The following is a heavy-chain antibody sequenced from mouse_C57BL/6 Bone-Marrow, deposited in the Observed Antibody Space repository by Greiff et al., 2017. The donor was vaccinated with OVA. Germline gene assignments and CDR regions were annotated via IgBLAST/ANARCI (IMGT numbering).Heavy chain of an antibody. CDR1: GYTFTSYW. J-gene: IGHJ4*01. D-gene: IGHD1-1*01. Sequence: FQLQQPGAELVMPGASVKLSCKASGYTFTSYWMHWVKQRPGQGLEWIGEIDPSDSYTNYNQKFKGKSTLTVDKSSSTAYMQLSSLTSEDSAVYYCARSPLLLRYAMDYWGQGTSVTVSS. V-gene: IGHV1-69*01. CDR3: ARSPLLLRYAMDY. CDR2: IDPSDSYT.